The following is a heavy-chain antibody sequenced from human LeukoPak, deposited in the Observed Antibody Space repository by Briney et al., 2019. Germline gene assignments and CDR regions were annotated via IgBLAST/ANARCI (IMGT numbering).Heavy chain of an antibody. D-gene: IGHD1-7*01. CDR2: ISAYNCNT. J-gene: IGHJ2*01. Sequence: GASVKVSCKASGYTFTSYGISWVRQAPGQGLEWMGWISAYNCNTNYAQKLQGRVTMTTDTSTSTAYMELRSLRSDDTAIYYCARGRGELILHECYFDIWGRGPLVTVSS. CDR1: GYTFTSYG. CDR3: ARGRGELILHECYFDI. V-gene: IGHV1-18*01.